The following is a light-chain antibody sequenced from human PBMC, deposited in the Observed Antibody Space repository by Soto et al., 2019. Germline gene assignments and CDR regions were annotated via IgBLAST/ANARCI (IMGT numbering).Light chain of an antibody. CDR1: SSDVGAYNY. V-gene: IGLV2-14*01. CDR3: SSNTSSSTWV. CDR2: DVS. Sequence: QSALTQPASVSGSPGQSITISCTGTSSDVGAYNYVSWYQQHPDKAPKLMIYDVSNRPSGVSDRFSGSRSGNTASLTISGLQAEDEDDYYCSSNTSSSTWVFGGGTKLTVL. J-gene: IGLJ3*02.